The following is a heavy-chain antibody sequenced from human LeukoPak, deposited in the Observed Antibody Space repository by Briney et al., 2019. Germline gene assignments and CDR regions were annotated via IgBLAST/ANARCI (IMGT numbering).Heavy chain of an antibody. CDR2: IYYSGST. Sequence: SETLSLTCTVSGGSISSYHWGWIRQPPGKGLEWIGYIYYSGSTNYNPSLKGRVTISVDTSKNQFSLKVNSVTAADTAVYYCARVVAGRRFDPWGQGTLVTVSS. V-gene: IGHV4-59*01. J-gene: IGHJ5*02. CDR3: ARVVAGRRFDP. D-gene: IGHD6-19*01. CDR1: GGSISSYH.